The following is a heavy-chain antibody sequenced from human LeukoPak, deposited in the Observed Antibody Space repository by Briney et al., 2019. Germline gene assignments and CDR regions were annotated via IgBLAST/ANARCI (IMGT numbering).Heavy chain of an antibody. CDR2: IYPGDSDT. D-gene: IGHD3-22*01. V-gene: IGHV5-51*01. CDR1: GYSFTSYW. CDR3: AGDYYDSSGPLYFQH. Sequence: GESLKISCKGSGYSFTSYWIGWVRQMPGKGLEWMGIIYPGDSDTRYSPSFQGQVTISADKSISTAYLQWSSLRASDTAMYYCAGDYYDSSGPLYFQHWGQGTLVTVSS. J-gene: IGHJ1*01.